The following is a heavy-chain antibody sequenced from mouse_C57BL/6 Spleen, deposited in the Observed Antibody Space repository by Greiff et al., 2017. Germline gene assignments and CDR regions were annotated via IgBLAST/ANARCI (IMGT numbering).Heavy chain of an antibody. V-gene: IGHV1-82*01. D-gene: IGHD3-2*02. CDR2: IYPGDGDT. CDR3: ARQCSGYYYFDY. CDR1: GYAFSSSW. J-gene: IGHJ2*01. Sequence: VQLQQSGPELVKPGASVKISCKAPGYAFSSSWMNWVKQRPGKGLEWIGRIYPGDGDTNYNGKFKGKSTLTADTSSSTAYMQLSSLTSEDSAVYFCARQCSGYYYFDYWGQGTTLTVSS.